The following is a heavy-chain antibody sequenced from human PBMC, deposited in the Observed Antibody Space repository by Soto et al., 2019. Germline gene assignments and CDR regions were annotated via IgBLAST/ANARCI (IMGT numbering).Heavy chain of an antibody. CDR3: ARLGIHDAFDI. CDR2: ISTDSGNT. J-gene: IGHJ3*02. D-gene: IGHD6-13*01. CDR1: GYTFTSYG. Sequence: QVQLVQSGVGVTKPGASVKVSCKPSGYTFTSYGISWVRQAPGQGLEWMGWISTDSGNTNYAQKFQRRLTMTTDTSPSTADMELRSLSSDDTAVYYCARLGIHDAFDIWGQGTMVTVSS. V-gene: IGHV1-18*01.